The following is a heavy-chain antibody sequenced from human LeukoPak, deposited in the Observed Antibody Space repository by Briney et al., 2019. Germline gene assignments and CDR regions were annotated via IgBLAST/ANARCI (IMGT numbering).Heavy chain of an antibody. D-gene: IGHD3-10*01. Sequence: PGGSLRLSCAASGFIFSNYAMGWVRQAPGKGLEWVSAITGSGGSTYYADSVKGRFTISRDNSKNTLYLQRSSLRVEDTAVYYCAKDLPVMVRGVILYFDYWGQGALVTVSS. J-gene: IGHJ4*02. CDR1: GFIFSNYA. CDR2: ITGSGGST. CDR3: AKDLPVMVRGVILYFDY. V-gene: IGHV3-23*01.